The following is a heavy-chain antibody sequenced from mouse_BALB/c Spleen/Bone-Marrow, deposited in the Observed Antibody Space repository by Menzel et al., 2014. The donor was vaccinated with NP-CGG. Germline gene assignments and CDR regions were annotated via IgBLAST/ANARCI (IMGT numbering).Heavy chain of an antibody. V-gene: IGHV5-6*02. CDR1: GFTFSNYG. D-gene: IGHD2-3*01. CDR3: ARRDGGPMDY. Sequence: EVKLMESGGDLVKPGGSLKLSCAASGFTFSNYGMSWVRQTPDERLEWVATISSGGSYTYYPDSVKGRFTISRDNAKNTLYLQMSSLKSEDTAMYYCARRDGGPMDYWGQGTSVTVSS. J-gene: IGHJ4*01. CDR2: ISSGGSYT.